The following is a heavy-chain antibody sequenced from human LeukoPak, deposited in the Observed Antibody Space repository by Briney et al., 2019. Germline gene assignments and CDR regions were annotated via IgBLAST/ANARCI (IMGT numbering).Heavy chain of an antibody. J-gene: IGHJ3*02. CDR3: ARSGIVGATLIDAFDI. Sequence: GGSLRLSCAASGFTFSSTWMHWVRQVPGKELVWVARIESDGRRTTYAESVKGRFTISRDNAKNTLYLEMNSLRVEDTAVYYCARSGIVGATLIDAFDIWGQGTMVTVSS. CDR1: GFTFSSTW. V-gene: IGHV3-74*03. CDR2: IESDGRRT. D-gene: IGHD1-26*01.